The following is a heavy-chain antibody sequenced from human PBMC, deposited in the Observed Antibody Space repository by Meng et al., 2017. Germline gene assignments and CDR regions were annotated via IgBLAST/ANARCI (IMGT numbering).Heavy chain of an antibody. V-gene: IGHV3-30*04. CDR2: ISYDGSNK. Sequence: GESLKISCAASGFTFSSYAMHWVRQAPGKGLEWVAVISYDGSNKYYADSVKGRFTISRDNSKNTLYLQMNSRRAVDTAVYYCARDWVSVAVAGTDYWGQGTLVTVSS. D-gene: IGHD6-19*01. CDR1: GFTFSSYA. J-gene: IGHJ4*02. CDR3: ARDWVSVAVAGTDY.